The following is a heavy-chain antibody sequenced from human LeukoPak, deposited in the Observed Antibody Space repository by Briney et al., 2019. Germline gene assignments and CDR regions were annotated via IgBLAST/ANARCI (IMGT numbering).Heavy chain of an antibody. J-gene: IGHJ4*02. CDR3: AKSAVRGLPVLGN. CDR2: ISYDGSNK. Sequence: GGSLRLSCAASGFTFSSYAMHWVLQAPDKGLEWVAVISYDGSNKYYADSVKGRFTISRDNSKNTLYLQMNSLRAEDTAVYYCAKSAVRGLPVLGNWGQGTLVTVSS. CDR1: GFTFSSYA. D-gene: IGHD2-15*01. V-gene: IGHV3-30-3*02.